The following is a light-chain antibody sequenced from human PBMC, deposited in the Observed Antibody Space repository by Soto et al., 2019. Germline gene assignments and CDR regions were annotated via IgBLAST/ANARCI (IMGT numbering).Light chain of an antibody. CDR1: HIVSSN. CDR3: QQYKNWPWT. Sequence: EIVMTQSPDTLSVSPGERVTLSCRASHIVSSNLAWYQHKAGQAPRLLIYGASTRATGIPARFSGSGSGTEFSLTISSLQSEDFAVYYCQQYKNWPWTFGQGTSVEIK. J-gene: IGKJ1*01. V-gene: IGKV3-15*01. CDR2: GAS.